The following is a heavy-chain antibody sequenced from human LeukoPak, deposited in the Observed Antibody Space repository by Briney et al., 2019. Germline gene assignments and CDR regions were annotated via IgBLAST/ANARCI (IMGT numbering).Heavy chain of an antibody. D-gene: IGHD3-10*01. CDR1: GFTFSSYA. CDR3: ARDPEHYGSGSYLDY. CDR2: ISYEETNK. Sequence: PGGSLRLSCAASGFTFSSYAINWVRQVPGKGLEWVAVISYEETNKNYADSVKGRFTISRDSSKNTVYLEMNSLRGEGTAVYYCARDPEHYGSGSYLDYWGQGSLVTVSS. V-gene: IGHV3-30-3*01. J-gene: IGHJ4*02.